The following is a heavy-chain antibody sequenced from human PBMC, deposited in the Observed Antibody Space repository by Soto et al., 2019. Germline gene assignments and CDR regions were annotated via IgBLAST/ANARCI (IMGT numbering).Heavy chain of an antibody. CDR3: ARDPQQLSFDY. CDR1: GFTFHSYA. J-gene: IGHJ4*02. V-gene: IGHV3-30-3*01. D-gene: IGHD6-13*01. CDR2: ISYDGSNK. Sequence: GGSLNLSCATSGFTFHSYAMHLVRQAPGKGLEWVAVISYDGSNKSYADSVKGRFTISRDNSKNTLYLQMNSLRAEDTAVYYCARDPQQLSFDYWGQGTLVTVSS.